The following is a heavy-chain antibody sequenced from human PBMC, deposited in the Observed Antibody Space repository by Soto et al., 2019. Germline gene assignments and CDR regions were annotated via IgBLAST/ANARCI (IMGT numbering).Heavy chain of an antibody. Sequence: QVQLVESGGGVVQPGRSLRLSCAASGFTFSSYGMHWVRQAPGKGLEWVAVISYDGSNKYYADSVKGRFTISRDNSKNTLYLQMNSLRAEDTAVYYCAKDHWVGANSPLNFDYWGQGTLVTVSS. V-gene: IGHV3-30*18. CDR3: AKDHWVGANSPLNFDY. J-gene: IGHJ4*02. D-gene: IGHD1-26*01. CDR2: ISYDGSNK. CDR1: GFTFSSYG.